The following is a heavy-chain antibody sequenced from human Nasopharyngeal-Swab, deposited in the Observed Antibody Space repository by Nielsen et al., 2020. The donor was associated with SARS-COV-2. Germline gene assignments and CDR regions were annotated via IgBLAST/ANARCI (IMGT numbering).Heavy chain of an antibody. CDR1: GGTFSSYA. J-gene: IGHJ4*02. CDR2: IIPIFGTA. V-gene: IGHV1-69*13. D-gene: IGHD6-6*01. CDR3: ARSGYSNSDIDY. Sequence: SVKVSCKASGGTFSSYAISWVRQAPGQGLEWMVGIIPIFGTADYAQKFQDRVTITADESTSTAYMELSSLRSEDTAVYYRARSGYSNSDIDYWGQGTLVTVSS.